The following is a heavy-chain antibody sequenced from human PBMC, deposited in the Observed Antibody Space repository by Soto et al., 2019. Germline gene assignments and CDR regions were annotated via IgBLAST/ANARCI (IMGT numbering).Heavy chain of an antibody. CDR2: IYWNDDK. D-gene: IGHD6-19*01. V-gene: IGHV2-5*01. Sequence: SGPTLVNPTQTLTLTCTFPRFSLSTSGVGVGWIRQPPGKALEWLALIYWNDDKRYSPSLKSRLTITKDTSKNQVVLTMTNMDPVDTATYYCAHRQGQGLWLVGRNEIYIVPSGDALLVSV. CDR1: RFSLSTSGVG. J-gene: IGHJ5*02. CDR3: AHRQGQGLWLVGRNEIYIVP.